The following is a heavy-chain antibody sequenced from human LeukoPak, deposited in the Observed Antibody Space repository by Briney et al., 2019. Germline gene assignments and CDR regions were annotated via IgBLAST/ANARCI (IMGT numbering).Heavy chain of an antibody. CDR1: GYSFTGYY. CDR3: ARDRGPDFDY. V-gene: IGHV1-18*04. J-gene: IGHJ4*02. CDR2: ISAYNGNT. D-gene: IGHD3/OR15-3a*01. Sequence: ASVKVSCKTSGYSFTGYYINWVRQAPGQGLEWMGWISAYNGNTNYAQKLQGRVTMTTDTSTSTAYMELRSLRSDDTAVYYCARDRGPDFDYWGQGTLVTVSS.